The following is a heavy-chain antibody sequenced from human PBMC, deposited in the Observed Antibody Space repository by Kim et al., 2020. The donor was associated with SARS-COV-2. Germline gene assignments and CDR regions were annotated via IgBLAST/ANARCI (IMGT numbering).Heavy chain of an antibody. J-gene: IGHJ3*02. Sequence: SETLSLTCTVSGGSISSYYWSWIRQPPGKGLEWIGYIYYSGSTNYNPSLKSRVTISVDTSKNQFSLKLSSVTAADTAVYYCARLVGAVHAFDIWGQGTMVTVSS. D-gene: IGHD1-26*01. CDR3: ARLVGAVHAFDI. CDR1: GGSISSYY. V-gene: IGHV4-59*08. CDR2: IYYSGST.